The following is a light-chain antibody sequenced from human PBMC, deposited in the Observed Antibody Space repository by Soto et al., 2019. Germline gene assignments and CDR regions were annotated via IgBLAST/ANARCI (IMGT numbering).Light chain of an antibody. J-gene: IGKJ1*01. CDR2: KAS. V-gene: IGKV1-5*03. CDR3: QQYNSDST. Sequence: IQMTQSPSTLSASVGDRVTITCRASQSISIWLAWYQQKPGKAPKLLIYKASSLESGVPSRFSGSGSGTEFTITINSLQPEDFATYYCQQYNSDSTFGQGTKVEFK. CDR1: QSISIW.